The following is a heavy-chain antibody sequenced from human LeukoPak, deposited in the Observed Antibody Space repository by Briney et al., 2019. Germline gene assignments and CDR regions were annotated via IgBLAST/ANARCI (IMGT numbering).Heavy chain of an antibody. V-gene: IGHV3-7*01. CDR3: ASSHDSSGND. CDR2: IYYDGSTK. D-gene: IGHD3-22*01. Sequence: GGSLRLSCAASGFSFSTSWMAWVRQAPGKGLEWVGNIYYDGSTKYYGDSVKGRFTISRDNAKNSLFLQVNSLREEDTAVYYCASSHDSSGNDWGQGTMVTVSS. CDR1: GFSFSTSW. J-gene: IGHJ4*02.